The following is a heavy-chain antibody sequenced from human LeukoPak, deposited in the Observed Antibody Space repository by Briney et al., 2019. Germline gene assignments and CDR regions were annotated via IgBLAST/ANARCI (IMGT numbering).Heavy chain of an antibody. Sequence: GGALRLSCVASGLTFSTYSMNCVRRAPGSSLEWVSSIGSSSRSIYYADSVKGRFTISRDNAKNSLYLQMNSLRAEDTAVYYCAREGNGYISEAFDIWGQGTMVTVSS. CDR3: AREGNGYISEAFDI. CDR1: GLTFSTYS. D-gene: IGHD5-24*01. CDR2: IGSSSRSI. J-gene: IGHJ3*02. V-gene: IGHV3-21*01.